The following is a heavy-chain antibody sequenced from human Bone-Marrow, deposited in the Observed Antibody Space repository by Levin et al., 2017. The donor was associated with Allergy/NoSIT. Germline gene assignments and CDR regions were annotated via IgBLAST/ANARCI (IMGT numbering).Heavy chain of an antibody. CDR3: AREEYNYAYGKGGGNY. D-gene: IGHD5-18*01. V-gene: IGHV3-74*01. CDR1: GFTFSTYW. Sequence: QLGESLKISCEASGFTFSTYWMHWVRQTPGKGLVWVSRIHRDGSSTAYADSVKGRFTISRDNAKNTLYLQMNSLRAADTAVYYCAREEYNYAYGKGGGNYWGQGTLVTVSS. CDR2: IHRDGSST. J-gene: IGHJ4*02.